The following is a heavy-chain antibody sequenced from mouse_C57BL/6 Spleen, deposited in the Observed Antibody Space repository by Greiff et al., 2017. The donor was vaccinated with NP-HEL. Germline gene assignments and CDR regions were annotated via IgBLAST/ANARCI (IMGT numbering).Heavy chain of an antibody. V-gene: IGHV5-6*01. CDR3: ARQEVTTTFDD. D-gene: IGHD2-3*01. Sequence: EVQGVESGGDLVKPGGSLKLSCAASGFTFSSYGMSWVRQTPDKRLEWVATISSGGSYTYYPDSVKGRFTISRDNAKNTLYLQMSSLKSEDTAMYYCARQEVTTTFDDWGQGTTLTVSS. CDR2: ISSGGSYT. J-gene: IGHJ2*01. CDR1: GFTFSSYG.